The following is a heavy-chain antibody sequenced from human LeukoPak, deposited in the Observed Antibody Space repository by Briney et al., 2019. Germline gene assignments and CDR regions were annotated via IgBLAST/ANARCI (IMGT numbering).Heavy chain of an antibody. CDR3: ARAVAGTGYYYYYGMDV. V-gene: IGHV4-34*01. Sequence: SETLSLTCAVYGGSFSGYYWSWIRQPPGKGLEWIGEINHSGSTNYNPSLKSRVTISVDTSKNQFSLKLSSVTAADTAVYYCARAVAGTGYYYYYGMDVWGQGTTVTVSS. CDR1: GGSFSGYY. D-gene: IGHD6-19*01. J-gene: IGHJ6*02. CDR2: INHSGST.